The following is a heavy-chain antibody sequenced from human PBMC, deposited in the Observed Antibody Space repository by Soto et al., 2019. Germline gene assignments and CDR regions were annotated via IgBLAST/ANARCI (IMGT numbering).Heavy chain of an antibody. CDR2: AFYSGET. V-gene: IGHV4-39*07. D-gene: IGHD2-2*01. CDR1: DGSISSRSHY. J-gene: IGHJ6*03. Sequence: PSETLSLTCTVGDGSISSRSHYWGWVRQSPGRGLEWIGSAFYSGETYYNPSLKSRVTISVDTSKNQFSLKLSSVTAADTAVYYCARGHCSSTSCYYYYYYYMDGWGKGTTVTVSS. CDR3: ARGHCSSTSCYYYYYYYMDG.